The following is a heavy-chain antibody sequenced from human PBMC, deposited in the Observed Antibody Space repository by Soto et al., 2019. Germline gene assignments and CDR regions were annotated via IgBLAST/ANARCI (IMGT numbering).Heavy chain of an antibody. CDR2: ISPGGTTT. D-gene: IGHD2-15*01. V-gene: IGHV1-46*03. CDR3: ARELPPGGPFDY. J-gene: IGHJ4*02. Sequence: QVQLLQSGAEVRKPGASVKLSCRASGYSFTTYYIHWLRQAPGQGLEWMAIISPGGTTTNYAHNFQGRITVTSDVSTSTVHMEVASLRDDDTAVYFCARELPPGGPFDYWGQGSLVTVSS. CDR1: GYSFTTYY.